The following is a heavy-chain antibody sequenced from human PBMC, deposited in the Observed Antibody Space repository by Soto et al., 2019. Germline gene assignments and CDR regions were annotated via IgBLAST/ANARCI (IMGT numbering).Heavy chain of an antibody. CDR3: ARSEPYYDILTPLGYYYGMDV. V-gene: IGHV1-46*01. CDR1: GYTFTSYY. D-gene: IGHD3-9*01. J-gene: IGHJ6*02. CDR2: INPSGGST. Sequence: ASVKVSCKASGYTFTSYYMHWVRQAPGQGPEWMGIINPSGGSTRYAQKFQGRVTMTRDTSTSTVYMELSSLRSEDTAVYYCARSEPYYDILTPLGYYYGMDVWGQGTTVTVSS.